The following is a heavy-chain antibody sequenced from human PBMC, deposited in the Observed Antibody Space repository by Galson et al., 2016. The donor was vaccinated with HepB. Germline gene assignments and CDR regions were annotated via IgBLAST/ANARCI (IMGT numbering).Heavy chain of an antibody. CDR2: ISGSGGAT. V-gene: IGHV3-23*01. CDR3: AKAGTSFDY. Sequence: SLRLSCAASGFTFSNYAMSWVRQAPGKGLEWVSTISGSGGATYYADSVKGRSTISRDNSKNTLYLQMNTLRAEDTAVYYCAKAGTSFDYWGQGTLVTVSS. D-gene: IGHD3-10*01. J-gene: IGHJ4*02. CDR1: GFTFSNYA.